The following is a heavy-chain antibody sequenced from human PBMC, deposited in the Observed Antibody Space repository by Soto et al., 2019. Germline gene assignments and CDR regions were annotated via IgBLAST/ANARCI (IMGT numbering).Heavy chain of an antibody. CDR2: MFYSGST. CDR3: ARGLDHDRSDYYYLINWLDP. CDR1: GGSVSSGHYY. D-gene: IGHD3-22*01. V-gene: IGHV4-61*01. J-gene: IGHJ5*02. Sequence: SETLSLTCPVSGGSVSSGHYYWSWIRQPPGKGLEWIGYMFYSGSTTYNPSLKSRVIVSLDTSNNQFSLKLSSVTAADTAVYYTARGLDHDRSDYYYLINWLDPWGQGTLVTVSS.